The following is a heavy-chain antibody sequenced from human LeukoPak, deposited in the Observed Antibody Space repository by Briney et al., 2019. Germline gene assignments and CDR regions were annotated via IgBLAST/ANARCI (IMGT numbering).Heavy chain of an antibody. J-gene: IGHJ4*02. Sequence: SVKVSCKASGGTFSSYAISWVRQAPGQGLEWMGGIIPIFGTANYAQKFQGRVTITTDESTSTAYMELSSLRSEDTAVYYCAGEDSQWWIQLWLWGQGTLVTVSS. CDR2: IIPIFGTA. V-gene: IGHV1-69*05. CDR1: GGTFSSYA. CDR3: AGEDSQWWIQLWL. D-gene: IGHD5-18*01.